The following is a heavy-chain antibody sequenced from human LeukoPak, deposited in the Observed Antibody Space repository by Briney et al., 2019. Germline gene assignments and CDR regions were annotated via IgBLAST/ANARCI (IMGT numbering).Heavy chain of an antibody. CDR3: ARGKILWFRESPIDY. Sequence: PSETLSLTCAVYGGSFSGYYWSWIRQPPGKGLEWIGEINHSGSTNYDPSLKSRATISVDTSKNQFSLKLSSVTAADTAVYYCARGKILWFRESPIDYWGQGTLVTVSS. V-gene: IGHV4-34*01. CDR1: GGSFSGYY. CDR2: INHSGST. J-gene: IGHJ4*02. D-gene: IGHD3-10*01.